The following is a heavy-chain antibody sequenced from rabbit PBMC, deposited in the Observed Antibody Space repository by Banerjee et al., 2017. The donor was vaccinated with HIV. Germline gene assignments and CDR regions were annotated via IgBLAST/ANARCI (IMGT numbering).Heavy chain of an antibody. CDR2: MDSGSGNT. CDR3: ARDLSSASGYYFNL. Sequence: QEQLEESGGDLVKPGASLTLTCKASGLDFSSSYWICWVRQAPGKGLEWIACMDSGSGNTYYANWAKGRFTISKTSSTTVTLQLNSLTAADTATYFCARDLSSASGYYFNLWGPGTLVTVS. V-gene: IGHV1S45*01. CDR1: GLDFSSSYW. J-gene: IGHJ4*01. D-gene: IGHD1-1*01.